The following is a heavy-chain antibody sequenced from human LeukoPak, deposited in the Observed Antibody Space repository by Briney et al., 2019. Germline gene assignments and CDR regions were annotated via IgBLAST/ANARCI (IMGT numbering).Heavy chain of an antibody. J-gene: IGHJ5*02. Sequence: SETLSLTCSVSGGSISSSSYYWGWIRQPPGKGLEWIGSMYYSGSTDYNPSLKSRVTIFVDTSKNQFSLKLSSVTAADTAVYYCARDDRAYYGDYDNWFDPWGQGTLVTVSS. CDR1: GGSISSSSYY. V-gene: IGHV4-39*02. CDR2: MYYSGST. CDR3: ARDDRAYYGDYDNWFDP. D-gene: IGHD4-17*01.